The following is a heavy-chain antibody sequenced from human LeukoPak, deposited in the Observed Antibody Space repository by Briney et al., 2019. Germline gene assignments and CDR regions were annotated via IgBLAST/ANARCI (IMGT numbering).Heavy chain of an antibody. CDR2: IIPILGIA. CDR3: AREAMIVVVIEEESKFDY. D-gene: IGHD3-22*01. J-gene: IGHJ4*02. CDR1: GGTFSSYA. V-gene: IGHV1-69*04. Sequence: ASVKVSCKASGGTFSSYAIIWVRQAPGQGLEWMGRIIPILGIANYAQKFQGRVTITADKSTSTAYMELSSLEDTAVYYCAREAMIVVVIEEESKFDYWGQGTLVTVSS.